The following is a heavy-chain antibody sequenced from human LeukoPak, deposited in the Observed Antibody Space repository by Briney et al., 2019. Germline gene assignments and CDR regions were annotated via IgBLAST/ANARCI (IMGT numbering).Heavy chain of an antibody. D-gene: IGHD5-12*01. CDR2: IYYSRTT. J-gene: IGHJ4*02. CDR1: GGSINSNDYY. Sequence: SETLSLTCTVSGGSINSNDYYWAWIRQPPGKGLEWIGSIYYSRTTFYNPSLKSRVTISADSSKNQFSLNLNSVTAADTAVYYCARRRIVATLDHWGQGTLVTVSS. V-gene: IGHV4-39*01. CDR3: ARRRIVATLDH.